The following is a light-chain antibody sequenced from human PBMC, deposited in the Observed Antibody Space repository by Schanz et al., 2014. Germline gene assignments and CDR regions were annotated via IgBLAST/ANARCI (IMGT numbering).Light chain of an antibody. J-gene: IGLJ3*02. Sequence: QSALTQPASVSGSPGQSITISCTGTSSDVGAYNHVSWYQQHPGKAPKLMIYDVSNRPSGVSNRFSGSKSGNTASLTISGLQAEDEADYYCSSYTSSSTRVFGGGTKLTVL. V-gene: IGLV2-14*03. CDR1: SSDVGAYNH. CDR2: DVS. CDR3: SSYTSSSTRV.